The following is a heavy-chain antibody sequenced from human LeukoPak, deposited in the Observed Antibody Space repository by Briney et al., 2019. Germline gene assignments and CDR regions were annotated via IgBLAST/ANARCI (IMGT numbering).Heavy chain of an antibody. Sequence: SETLSLTCAVYGGSFSADYWSWIRQPPGKGLEWIGEINHSGSTNYNPSLKSRVTISVDTSNYQSSLKLSSVTAADTAVYYCARIGGVGITMVRGAFHGGNWFDPWGQGTLVTVSS. J-gene: IGHJ5*02. CDR2: INHSGST. V-gene: IGHV4-34*01. CDR1: GGSFSADY. D-gene: IGHD3-10*01. CDR3: ARIGGVGITMVRGAFHGGNWFDP.